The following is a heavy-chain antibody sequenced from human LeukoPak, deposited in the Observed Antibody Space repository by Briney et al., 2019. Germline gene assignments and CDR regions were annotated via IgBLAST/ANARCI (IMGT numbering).Heavy chain of an antibody. CDR2: INTYNGNT. V-gene: IGHV1-18*01. Sequence: ASVKVSCKASGYTFTSYSVTLVRQAPDQRLEWVGWINTYNGNTNYVQNLQGRVTMITDAFTNTAYMELRDLRSDDTAVYYCARSSGIMGPTTPDYWGQGTLVAVSS. CDR3: ARSSGIMGPTTPDY. D-gene: IGHD6-19*01. J-gene: IGHJ4*02. CDR1: GYTFTSYS.